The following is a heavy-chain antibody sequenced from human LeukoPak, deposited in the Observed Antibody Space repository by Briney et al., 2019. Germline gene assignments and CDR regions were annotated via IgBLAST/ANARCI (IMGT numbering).Heavy chain of an antibody. Sequence: GGSLRLSCAASGFTFSNYGMHWVRQAPGKGLEWVAFIRYDGSNKYYADSVKGRFTISRDNSKYTLYLQMNSLRAEDTAVYYCAKDKERESDFYYYMDVWGKGTTVTVSS. CDR1: GFTFSNYG. V-gene: IGHV3-30*02. CDR3: AKDKERESDFYYYMDV. CDR2: IRYDGSNK. J-gene: IGHJ6*03.